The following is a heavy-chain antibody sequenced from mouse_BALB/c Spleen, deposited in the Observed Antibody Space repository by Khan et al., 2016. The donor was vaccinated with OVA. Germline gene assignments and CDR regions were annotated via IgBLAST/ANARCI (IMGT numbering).Heavy chain of an antibody. D-gene: IGHD1-1*01. CDR2: INSAGDYA. CDR1: GFTFSSYG. Sequence: EVELVESGGGLVQPGGSLKLSCAASGFTFSSYGMSWIRQTPDKRLELVATINSAGDYAYSPDSVEGRFTISRDNAKNTLYLQMSSLKSEDTAMYYCARVLYYYGSYCDFWGQGTTLTVSP. V-gene: IGHV5-6-3*01. CDR3: ARVLYYYGSYCDF. J-gene: IGHJ2*01.